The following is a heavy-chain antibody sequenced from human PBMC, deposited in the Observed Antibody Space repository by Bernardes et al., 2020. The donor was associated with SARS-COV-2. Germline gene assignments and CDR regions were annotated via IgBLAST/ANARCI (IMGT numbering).Heavy chain of an antibody. D-gene: IGHD3-22*01. CDR1: GYTFTGYY. CDR3: ARGEYYYDSPCAFDI. J-gene: IGHJ3*02. Sequence: ASVKVSCKASGYTFTGYYMHWVRQAPGQGLEWMGWINPNSGGTNYAQKFQGWVTMTRDTSISTAYMELSRLRSDDTAVYYCARGEYYYDSPCAFDIWGQGTMVTVSS. V-gene: IGHV1-2*04. CDR2: INPNSGGT.